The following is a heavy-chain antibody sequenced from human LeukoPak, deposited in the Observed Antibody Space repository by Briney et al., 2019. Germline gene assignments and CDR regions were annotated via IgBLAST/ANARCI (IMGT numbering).Heavy chain of an antibody. V-gene: IGHV3-23*01. CDR1: GFTFSSYG. CDR3: AKFYDISTGYFDC. CDR2: ISGGGGST. J-gene: IGHJ4*02. Sequence: TGGSLRLSCAASGFTFSSYGMHWVRQAPGKGLEWVSAISGGGGSTYYADSVKGRFTISRDNSKNTLYLQMNSLRAEDTAVYYCAKFYDISTGYFDCWGQGTLVTVSS. D-gene: IGHD3-9*01.